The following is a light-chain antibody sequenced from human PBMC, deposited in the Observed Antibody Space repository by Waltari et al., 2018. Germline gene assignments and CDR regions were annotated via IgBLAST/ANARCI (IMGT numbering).Light chain of an antibody. CDR1: SSDVGGYNY. V-gene: IGLV2-14*03. J-gene: IGLJ1*01. CDR3: ASYTTTGTYV. Sequence: QSALTQPASVSGSPGQSIAIPCTGTSSDVGGYNYVSWYQQHPGKAPKLIIYDVTNRPSGISDRFFGSKSGNTASLAISGLQADDEADYHCASYTTTGTYVFGTGTKVTVL. CDR2: DVT.